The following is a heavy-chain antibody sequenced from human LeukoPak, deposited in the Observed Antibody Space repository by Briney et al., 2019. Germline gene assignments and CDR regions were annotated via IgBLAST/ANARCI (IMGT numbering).Heavy chain of an antibody. CDR1: GGSFSGYY. CDR2: IYTSGST. V-gene: IGHV4-4*07. CDR3: ARDWTGATHYYYGMDV. Sequence: SETLSLTCAVYGGSFSGYYWSWIRQPPGKGLEWIGRIYTSGSTNYNPSLKSRVTMSVDTSKNQFSLKLSSVTAADTAVYYCARDWTGATHYYYGMDVWGQGTTVTVSS. D-gene: IGHD1-26*01. J-gene: IGHJ6*02.